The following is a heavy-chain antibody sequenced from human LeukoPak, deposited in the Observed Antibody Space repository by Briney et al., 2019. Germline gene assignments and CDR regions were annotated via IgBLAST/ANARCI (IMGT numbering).Heavy chain of an antibody. CDR3: AKDAYSSSWSSPVYNWLDP. D-gene: IGHD6-13*01. J-gene: IGHJ5*02. CDR2: ISGSGGST. Sequence: GGSLRLSCAASGFTFSSYAMSWVRQAPGKGLEWVSAISGSGGSTFYADSVKGRFTISRDNSKNTLYLQMNSLRAEDTAVYYCAKDAYSSSWSSPVYNWLDPWGQGSLVTVSS. V-gene: IGHV3-23*01. CDR1: GFTFSSYA.